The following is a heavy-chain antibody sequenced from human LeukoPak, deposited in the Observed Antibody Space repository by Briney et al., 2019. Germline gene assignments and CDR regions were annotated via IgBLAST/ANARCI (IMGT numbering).Heavy chain of an antibody. CDR2: MNPNSGNT. V-gene: IGHV1-8*02. CDR3: ARGFGGSGWYGGDY. CDR1: GGTFSSYA. J-gene: IGHJ4*02. D-gene: IGHD6-19*01. Sequence: ASVKVSCKASGGTFSSYAISWVRQAPGQGLEWMGWMNPNSGNTGYAQKFQGRVTMTRNTSISTAYMELSSLRSEDTAVYYCARGFGGSGWYGGDYWGQGTLVTVSS.